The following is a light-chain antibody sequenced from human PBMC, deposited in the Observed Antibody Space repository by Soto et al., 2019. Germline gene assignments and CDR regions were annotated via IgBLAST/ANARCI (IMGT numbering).Light chain of an antibody. CDR1: SSDVGGYNY. Sequence: QSVLTQPASVSGSPGQSITISCTGTSSDVGGYNYVSWYQQHPGKAPKLMIYEVSNRPSGVSNRFSGSKSGNTASLTISGLQAEDEDDYYCSSYTSSSTRVFGTGSK. V-gene: IGLV2-14*01. CDR3: SSYTSSSTRV. CDR2: EVS. J-gene: IGLJ1*01.